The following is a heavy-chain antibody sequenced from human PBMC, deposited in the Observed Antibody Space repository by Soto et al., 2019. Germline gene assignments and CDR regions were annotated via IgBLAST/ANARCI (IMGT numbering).Heavy chain of an antibody. CDR3: AREIVRKGATHFDY. D-gene: IGHD1-26*01. CDR1: GGTFSSYA. J-gene: IGHJ4*02. Sequence: SVKVSCKASGGTFSSYAISWVRQAPGQGLEWMGGIIPIFGTANYAQKFQGRVTITADESTSTAYMELSSLRSEDTAVYYCAREIVRKGATHFDYWGQGTLVTVSS. V-gene: IGHV1-69*13. CDR2: IIPIFGTA.